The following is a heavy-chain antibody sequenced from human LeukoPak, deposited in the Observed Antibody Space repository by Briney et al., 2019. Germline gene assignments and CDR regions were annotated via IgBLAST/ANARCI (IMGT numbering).Heavy chain of an antibody. V-gene: IGHV3-33*06. D-gene: IGHD2-15*01. CDR1: GFTFSSYG. Sequence: GGSLRLSCAASGFTFSSYGVHWVRQAPGKGLEWVAVIWYDGSNKYYADSVKGRFTISRDNSKNTLYLQMNSLRAEDTAVYYCAKTGTPEMCSGGSCYQYYFDYWGQGTLVTVSS. CDR2: IWYDGSNK. CDR3: AKTGTPEMCSGGSCYQYYFDY. J-gene: IGHJ4*02.